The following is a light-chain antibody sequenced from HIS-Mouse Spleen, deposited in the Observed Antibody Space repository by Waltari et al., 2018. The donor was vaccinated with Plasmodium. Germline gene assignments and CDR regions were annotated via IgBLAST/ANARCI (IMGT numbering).Light chain of an antibody. CDR2: EGS. J-gene: IGLJ2*01. V-gene: IGLV2-23*01. Sequence: QSALTHPASVSGSPGQSITISCTGTSRDFGCYTLFPWYQQHPGKAPQLMIYEGSKRPSGVSNRFSGSKSGNTASLTISGLQAEDEADYYCCSYAGSSTLVFGGGTKLTVL. CDR3: CSYAGSSTLV. CDR1: SRDFGCYTL.